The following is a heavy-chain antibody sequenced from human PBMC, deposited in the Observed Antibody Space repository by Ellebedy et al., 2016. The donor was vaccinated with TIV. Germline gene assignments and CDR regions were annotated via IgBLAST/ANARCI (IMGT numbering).Heavy chain of an antibody. CDR3: ARGLNIVVVIATTLFDY. D-gene: IGHD2-21*01. CDR2: INHSGST. J-gene: IGHJ4*02. V-gene: IGHV4-34*01. Sequence: SETLSLXXAVYGGSFSGYYWSWIRQPPGKGLEWIGEINHSGSTNYNPSLKSRVTISVDTSKNQFSLKLSSVTAADTAVYYCARGLNIVVVIATTLFDYWGQGTLVTVSS. CDR1: GGSFSGYY.